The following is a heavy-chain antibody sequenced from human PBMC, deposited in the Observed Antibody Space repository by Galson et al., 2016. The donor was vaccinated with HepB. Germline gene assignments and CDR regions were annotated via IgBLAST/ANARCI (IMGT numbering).Heavy chain of an antibody. V-gene: IGHV3-72*01. D-gene: IGHD5/OR15-5a*01. Sequence: SLRLSCAASGITFSRYWMHWVRQAPGKGLEWVGRTRNRRNSFITEYAASVRGRFTISRDDSKNSVYLQMNSLKTEDAAVYYCVRWVSGAADYWGQGALVTVSS. CDR1: GITFSRYW. CDR2: TRNRRNSFIT. J-gene: IGHJ4*02. CDR3: VRWVSGAADY.